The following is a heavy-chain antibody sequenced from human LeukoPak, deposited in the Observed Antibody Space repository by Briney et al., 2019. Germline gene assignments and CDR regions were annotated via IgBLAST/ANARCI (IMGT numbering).Heavy chain of an antibody. D-gene: IGHD4-17*01. CDR3: ARSPANDYGDYVAAFDI. Sequence: GASVKVSCKASGYTFPSYFMHWVRQAPGQGLEWMGIINPTGGSTTYAQKFQGRVTMTRDTSTSTVYMELSSLRSDDTAVYYCARSPANDYGDYVAAFDIWGQGTMVTVSS. V-gene: IGHV1-46*01. J-gene: IGHJ3*02. CDR1: GYTFPSYF. CDR2: INPTGGST.